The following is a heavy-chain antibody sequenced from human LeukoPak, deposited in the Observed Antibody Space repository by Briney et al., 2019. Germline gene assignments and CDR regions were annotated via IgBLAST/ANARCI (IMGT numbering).Heavy chain of an antibody. V-gene: IGHV1-69*04. D-gene: IGHD2-15*01. J-gene: IGHJ5*02. CDR1: GGTFSSYT. CDR3: ARDQRTRYCSGDSCYSDWFDP. Sequence: GASVKVSCKASGGTFSSYTISWVRQAPGQGLEWMGRIIPILGIANYAQKFQGRVTITADKSTSTAHMELSSLRSEDTAVYYCARDQRTRYCSGDSCYSDWFDPWGQGTLVTASS. CDR2: IIPILGIA.